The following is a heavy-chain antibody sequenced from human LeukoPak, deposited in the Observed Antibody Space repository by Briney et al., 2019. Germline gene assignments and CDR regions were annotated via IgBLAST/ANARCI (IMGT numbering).Heavy chain of an antibody. J-gene: IGHJ5*02. CDR2: IYHSGST. CDR1: GCSISSGYY. CDR3: ARSSGWSFLNWFDP. D-gene: IGHD6-19*01. V-gene: IGHV4-38-2*01. Sequence: PSETLSLTCAVSGCSISSGYYWGWIRQPPGKGLEWIGSIYHSGSTYYNPSLKSRVTISVDTSKNQFSLKLSSVTAADTAVYYCARSSGWSFLNWFDPWGQGTLVTVSS.